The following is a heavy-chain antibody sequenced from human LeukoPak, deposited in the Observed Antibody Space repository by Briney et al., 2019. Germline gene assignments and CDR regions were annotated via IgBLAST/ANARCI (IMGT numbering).Heavy chain of an antibody. D-gene: IGHD2-21*02. Sequence: GASVKVSCKASGYTFTSYGISWVRQAPGQGLEWMGWISAYNGNTNYAQKLQGRVTMTTDTSTSTAYMELRSLRSDDTAVYYCARDRLAYCGGDCYSSPYYWGQGTLVTVSS. CDR1: GYTFTSYG. V-gene: IGHV1-18*01. CDR3: ARDRLAYCGGDCYSSPYY. J-gene: IGHJ4*02. CDR2: ISAYNGNT.